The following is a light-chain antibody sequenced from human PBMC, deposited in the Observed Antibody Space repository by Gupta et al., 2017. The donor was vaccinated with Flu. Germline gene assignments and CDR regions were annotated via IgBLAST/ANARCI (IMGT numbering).Light chain of an antibody. J-gene: IGKJ1*01. CDR3: QQYNNWPPWT. V-gene: IGKV3-15*01. Sequence: DIVMTQSLATLAVSSGERATLSCRASQSVSSNLAWYQQKPGQAPRLLIYGASTRATSIPARFSGSGSGTEFTLTISSLQSEDFAVYYCQQYNNWPPWTFGQGTKVEIK. CDR2: GAS. CDR1: QSVSSN.